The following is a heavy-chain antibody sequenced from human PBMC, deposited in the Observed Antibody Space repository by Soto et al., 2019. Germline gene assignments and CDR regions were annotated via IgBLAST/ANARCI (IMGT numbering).Heavy chain of an antibody. CDR2: TRNKANSYTT. Sequence: PGVSLRLSCAASGFTFSDHYMDWVRQAPGKGLEWVGRTRNKANSYTTEYAASVKGRFTISRDNSKKTLYLQMNSLRVEDTAVYYCAKDPRDGSGWGDTLWGQGTLVTVSS. D-gene: IGHD6-19*01. J-gene: IGHJ4*02. CDR1: GFTFSDHY. V-gene: IGHV3-72*01. CDR3: AKDPRDGSGWGDTL.